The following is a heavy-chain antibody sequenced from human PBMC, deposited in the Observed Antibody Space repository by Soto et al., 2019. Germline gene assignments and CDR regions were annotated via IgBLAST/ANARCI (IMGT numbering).Heavy chain of an antibody. CDR2: IIPILGET. CDR1: GTIFSSYT. Sequence: QVQLVQSGAEVKKPGSSVRVSCKASGTIFSSYTISWVRQAPGQGLEWMGRIIPILGETNSAQKFQGRVTLTADKSTTTAYMQLNSLRLEDTAVCYCARGLGGRMDDWGQGTTVTVSS. CDR3: ARGLGGRMDD. V-gene: IGHV1-69*08. D-gene: IGHD3-16*01. J-gene: IGHJ6*02.